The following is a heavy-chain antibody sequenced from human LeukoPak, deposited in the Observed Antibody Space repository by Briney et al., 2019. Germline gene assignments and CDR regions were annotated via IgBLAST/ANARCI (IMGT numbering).Heavy chain of an antibody. Sequence: SETLSLTCSVSDDSITMYYWSWIRQPAGKGLEWIGRIYTSGSTNYNPSLKSRVTISVDTSKNQFSLKLSSVTAADTAVYYCARVRQGYYYMDVWGKGTTVTISS. CDR3: ARVRQGYYYMDV. CDR2: IYTSGST. V-gene: IGHV4-4*07. J-gene: IGHJ6*03. CDR1: DDSITMYY.